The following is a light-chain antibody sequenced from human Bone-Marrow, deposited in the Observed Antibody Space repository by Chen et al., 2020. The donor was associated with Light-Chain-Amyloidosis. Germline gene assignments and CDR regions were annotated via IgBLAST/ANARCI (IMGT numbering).Light chain of an antibody. CDR1: SSDVGGYIY. V-gene: IGLV2-14*03. J-gene: IGLJ3*02. CDR2: DVS. Sequence: QSALTQPASVSGSPGQSLTISCTGTSSDVGGYIYVSWYQQHPGKAPKLMIYDVSNRPSGVSTRFSGSKSGNTASLTISGLQAEDEADYYCSSYTTSSTRVFGGGTKVTVL. CDR3: SSYTTSSTRV.